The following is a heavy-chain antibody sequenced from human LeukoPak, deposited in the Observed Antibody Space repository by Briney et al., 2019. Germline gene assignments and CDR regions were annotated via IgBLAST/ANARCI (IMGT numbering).Heavy chain of an antibody. CDR2: ISAYNGNT. V-gene: IGHV1-18*01. CDR1: GYTFTSYG. CDR3: ARAGGYCGRISCPYYFDY. D-gene: IGHD2-15*01. Sequence: ASVKVSCKASGYTFTSYGISWVRQAPGQGLECMGWISAYNGNTNYAQKFQGRVTMTRNTSISTAYMELSSLRSEDTAVYYCARAGGYCGRISCPYYFDYWGQGSLVAVSS. J-gene: IGHJ4*02.